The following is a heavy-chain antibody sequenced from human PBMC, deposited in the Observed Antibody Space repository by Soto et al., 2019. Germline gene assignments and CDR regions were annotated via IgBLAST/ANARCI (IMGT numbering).Heavy chain of an antibody. J-gene: IGHJ4*02. CDR1: GSISSSNW. Sequence: GSISSSNWWSWVRQPPGKGLEWIGEIYHSGSTNYNPSLKSRVTISVDKSKNQFSLKLSSVTAADTAVYYCARDLDGSGSYYTDYWGPGTLVTVSS. V-gene: IGHV4-4*02. D-gene: IGHD3-10*01. CDR3: ARDLDGSGSYYTDY. CDR2: IYHSGST.